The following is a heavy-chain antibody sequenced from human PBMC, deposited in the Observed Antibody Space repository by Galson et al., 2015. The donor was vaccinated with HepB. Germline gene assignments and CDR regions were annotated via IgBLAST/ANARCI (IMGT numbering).Heavy chain of an antibody. Sequence: SLRLSCAASGFTFSTYGMSWVRQAPGKGLEWVSAISGSGGSRNYADSVKGRLTISRDNSKNTVYLQMNSLRAEDTAVYYCAKVSGSYFLEYWGQGTLVTVSS. CDR1: GFTFSTYG. CDR3: AKVSGSYFLEY. CDR2: ISGSGGSR. J-gene: IGHJ4*02. V-gene: IGHV3-23*01. D-gene: IGHD1-26*01.